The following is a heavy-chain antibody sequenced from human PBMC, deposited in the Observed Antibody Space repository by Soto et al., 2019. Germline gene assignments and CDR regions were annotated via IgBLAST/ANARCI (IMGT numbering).Heavy chain of an antibody. D-gene: IGHD2-15*01. V-gene: IGHV3-23*01. J-gene: IGHJ5*02. CDR3: AKNPDIVVVVAATPVWFDP. Sequence: GSLTLSFVASGFTLSSYAMSWARQAPGKGLEWVSAISGSGGSTYYADSVKGRFTISRDNSKNTLYLQMNSLRAEDTAVYYCAKNPDIVVVVAATPVWFDPWGQGTLVTVSS. CDR1: GFTLSSYA. CDR2: ISGSGGST.